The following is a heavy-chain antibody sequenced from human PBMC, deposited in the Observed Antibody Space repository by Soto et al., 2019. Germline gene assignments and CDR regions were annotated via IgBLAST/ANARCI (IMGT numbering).Heavy chain of an antibody. Sequence: QVQLQESGPGLVKPSQTLSLTCTVSGGSISSGGYYWSWIRQHPGKGLEWIGYIYYSGSTYYNPSLKSRVTISVDTSKNQFSLKLSSVTAADTAVYYCARFGPGHYDILTGYYTSWFDPWGQGTLVTVSS. CDR1: GGSISSGGYY. V-gene: IGHV4-31*03. CDR3: ARFGPGHYDILTGYYTSWFDP. CDR2: IYYSGST. J-gene: IGHJ5*02. D-gene: IGHD3-9*01.